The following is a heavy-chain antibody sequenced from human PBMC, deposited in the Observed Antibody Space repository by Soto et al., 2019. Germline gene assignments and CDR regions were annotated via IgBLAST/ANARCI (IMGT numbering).Heavy chain of an antibody. J-gene: IGHJ4*02. CDR1: GYTFTGYY. Sequence: ASVKVSCKASGYTFTGYYIHWVRQAPGQGLEWMGWINPNTGGTNYAQKFQDWVTMTRDTSITTAYMELRKLKSDDTAVYFCARDGAYGATPLIDYWGQGTLVTVSS. D-gene: IGHD3-10*01. CDR2: INPNTGGT. V-gene: IGHV1-2*04. CDR3: ARDGAYGATPLIDY.